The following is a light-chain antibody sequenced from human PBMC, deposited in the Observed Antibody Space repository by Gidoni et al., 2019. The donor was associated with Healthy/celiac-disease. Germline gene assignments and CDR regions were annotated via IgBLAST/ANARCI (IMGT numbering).Light chain of an antibody. Sequence: DIQMTQSQSSLSASVGDRVTITFRASQGISNYLAWYQQKPGKVPKLLIYAASPLQSVVPSRFRGRGSGTDFTLTISSLQPEDVATYYCQKYNSAPRTFGQGTKVEIK. CDR3: QKYNSAPRT. CDR2: AAS. CDR1: QGISNY. V-gene: IGKV1-27*01. J-gene: IGKJ1*01.